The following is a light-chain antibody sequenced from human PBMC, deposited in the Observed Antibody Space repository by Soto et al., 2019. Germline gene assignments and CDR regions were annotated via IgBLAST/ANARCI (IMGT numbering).Light chain of an antibody. J-gene: IGKJ1*01. CDR3: QQYNKWPPS. Sequence: IVLTRSPGTLSLSPGETATLSCSSSQTISSNFLAWYQQKPAQSPRLLIYGASTRAPGIPARFSGSGSGTEFTLTISGLQSEDLAVYYCQQYNKWPPSFGRGTKVDIK. CDR1: QTISSN. CDR2: GAS. V-gene: IGKV3-15*01.